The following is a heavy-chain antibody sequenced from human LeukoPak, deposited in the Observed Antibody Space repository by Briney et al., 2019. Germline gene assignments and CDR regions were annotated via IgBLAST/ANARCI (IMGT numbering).Heavy chain of an antibody. J-gene: IGHJ4*02. CDR1: GFTLSSYA. CDR2: ISGSGGST. V-gene: IGHV3-23*01. D-gene: IGHD1-26*01. CDR3: AKDLARRELLPETFDY. Sequence: GGSLRLSCAASGFTLSSYAMSWVRQAPGKGLEWVSAISGSGGSTYYADSVKGRFTISRDNSKNTLYLQMNSLRAEDTAVYYCAKDLARRELLPETFDYWGQGTLVTVSS.